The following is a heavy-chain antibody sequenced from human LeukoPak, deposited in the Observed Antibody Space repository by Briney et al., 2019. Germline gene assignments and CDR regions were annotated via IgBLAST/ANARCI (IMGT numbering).Heavy chain of an antibody. J-gene: IGHJ4*02. D-gene: IGHD6-19*01. CDR3: ARLGPASSGWPESFDY. CDR1: GFTVSSTY. Sequence: PGGSLRLSCAASGFTVSSTYMSWVRQTPGKGLEWVANIKRDGSEKYYVDSVKGRFTISRDNAKNSLDLQMNSLRVEDTAVYYCARLGPASSGWPESFDYWGQGTLVTVSS. V-gene: IGHV3-7*03. CDR2: IKRDGSEK.